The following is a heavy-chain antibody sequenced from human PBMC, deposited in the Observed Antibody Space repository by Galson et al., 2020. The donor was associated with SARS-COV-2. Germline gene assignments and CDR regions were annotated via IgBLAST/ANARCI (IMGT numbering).Heavy chain of an antibody. J-gene: IGHJ4*02. Sequence: SETLSLTCTVSGGSISSSSYYWGWIRQPPGKGLEWIGSIYYSGSTYYNPSLKSRVTISVDTSKNQFSLKLSSVTAADTAVYYCARHLSPFTTVTTWFDYWGQGTLVTFSS. CDR3: ARHLSPFTTVTTWFDY. CDR2: IYYSGST. CDR1: GGSISSSSYY. D-gene: IGHD4-17*01. V-gene: IGHV4-39*01.